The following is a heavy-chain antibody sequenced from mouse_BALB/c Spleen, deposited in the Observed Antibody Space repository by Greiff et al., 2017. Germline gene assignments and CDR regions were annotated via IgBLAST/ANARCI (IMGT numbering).Heavy chain of an antibody. J-gene: IGHJ4*01. V-gene: IGHV7-3*02. CDR2: IRNKANGYTT. CDR1: GFTFTDYY. CDR3: ARDRDIYYYGSSYYYAMDY. Sequence: EVMLVESGGGLVQPGGSLRLSCATSGFTFTDYYMSWVRQPPGKALEWLGFIRNKANGYTTEYSASVKGRFTISRDNSQSILYLQMNTLRAEDSATYYCARDRDIYYYGSSYYYAMDYWGQGTSVTVSS. D-gene: IGHD1-1*01.